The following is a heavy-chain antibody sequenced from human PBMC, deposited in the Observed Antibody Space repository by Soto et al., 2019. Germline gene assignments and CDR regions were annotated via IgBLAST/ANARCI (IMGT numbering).Heavy chain of an antibody. CDR1: GFTFSSYS. CDR2: ISSSSSTI. V-gene: IGHV3-48*01. CDR3: ASDSGYSYGPLDH. Sequence: EVQLVESGGGLVQPGGSLRLSCAASGFTFSSYSMNWVRQAPGKGLEWVSYISSSSSTIYYADSVKGRFTISRDNAKNSLYLQMNSLRAEDTAVYYCASDSGYSYGPLDHWGQGTLVTVSS. D-gene: IGHD5-18*01. J-gene: IGHJ4*02.